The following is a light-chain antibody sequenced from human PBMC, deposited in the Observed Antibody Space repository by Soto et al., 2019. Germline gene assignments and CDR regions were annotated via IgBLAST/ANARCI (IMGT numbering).Light chain of an antibody. Sequence: DIQMTQSPSSLSASVGDRVTITCRASQSVSSYLSWYQQKPGKAPKLLIFGASRLQSGVPSRFSGSGSGTAFTLTISSLQPEDFATYYCLQSYSTPSITFGQGTRLEIK. J-gene: IGKJ5*01. CDR3: LQSYSTPSIT. CDR2: GAS. CDR1: QSVSSY. V-gene: IGKV1-39*01.